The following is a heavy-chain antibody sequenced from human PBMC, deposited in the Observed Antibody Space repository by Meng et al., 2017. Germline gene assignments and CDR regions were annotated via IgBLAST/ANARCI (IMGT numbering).Heavy chain of an antibody. J-gene: IGHJ5*02. CDR2: INQDGSEK. V-gene: IGHV3-7*01. CDR1: GFTFSNYW. CDR3: ARDHYNLLDP. Sequence: GESLKISCAASGFTFSNYWMSWVRQAPGKGLEWVANINQDGSEKYYVDSVKGRFTISRDSAKNSLYLQMNSLRAEDTALYYCARDHYNLLDPWGQGTLVT.